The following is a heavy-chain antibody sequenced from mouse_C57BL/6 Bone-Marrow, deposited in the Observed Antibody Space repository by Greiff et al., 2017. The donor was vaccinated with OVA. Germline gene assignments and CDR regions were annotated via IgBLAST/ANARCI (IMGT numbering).Heavy chain of an antibody. CDR1: GYTFTSYW. Sequence: QVQLQQPGAELVKPGASVKLSCKASGYTFTSYWMHWVKQRPGQGLEWIGMIHPTSGSTNYNEKFKSKATLTVDKSSSTAYMQLSSLTSEDSAVYYCARRLYYWYFDVWGTGTTVTVSS. D-gene: IGHD6-1*01. CDR3: ARRLYYWYFDV. J-gene: IGHJ1*03. CDR2: IHPTSGST. V-gene: IGHV1-64*01.